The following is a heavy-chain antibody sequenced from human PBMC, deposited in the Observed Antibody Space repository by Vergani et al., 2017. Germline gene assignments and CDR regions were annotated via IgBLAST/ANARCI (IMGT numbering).Heavy chain of an antibody. D-gene: IGHD2-2*01. CDR2: IKNTGDST. Sequence: EVQLLQSEGAVVQPGGSLRLSCVASGFTFSSHAMSWVRQGHGQGLEWVSSIKNTGDSTHYADSVKGRFTISRDNSKNTLYLQMNSLRAEDTAVYYCAKDQSYCSSTSCDAFDIWGQGTMVTVSS. CDR1: GFTFSSHA. V-gene: IGHV3-23*01. CDR3: AKDQSYCSSTSCDAFDI. J-gene: IGHJ3*02.